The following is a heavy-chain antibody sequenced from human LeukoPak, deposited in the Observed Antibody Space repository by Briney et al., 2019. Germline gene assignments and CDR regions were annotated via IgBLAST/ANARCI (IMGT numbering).Heavy chain of an antibody. J-gene: IGHJ4*02. CDR3: TRGIANIDY. CDR2: IRATDYGGTT. Sequence: GRSLRLSCRSSGFTFYDYAMSWVRQAPGKGLEWVGFIRATDYGGTTEYAASVKGRFSISRDDFNSIVYLQMRSLETEDTAIYYCTRGIANIDYWGQGTLVTVSS. D-gene: IGHD1/OR15-1a*01. V-gene: IGHV3-49*04. CDR1: GFTFYDYA.